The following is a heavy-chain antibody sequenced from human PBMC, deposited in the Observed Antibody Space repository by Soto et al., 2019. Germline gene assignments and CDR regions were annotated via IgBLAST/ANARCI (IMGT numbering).Heavy chain of an antibody. V-gene: IGHV4-39*01. J-gene: IGHJ4*02. D-gene: IGHD3-22*01. Sequence: QLQLQESGPGLVKPSETLSLTCTVSGGSISSSTYYWGWIRQPPGKGLEWIGRIYYRGSTYYNSFLERRVTIAGDMSKNQFARKLGSVTAADTAVYYCASQYYYDSSGTSGWFDYWGQGTLVTVSS. CDR2: IYYRGST. CDR3: ASQYYYDSSGTSGWFDY. CDR1: GGSISSSTYY.